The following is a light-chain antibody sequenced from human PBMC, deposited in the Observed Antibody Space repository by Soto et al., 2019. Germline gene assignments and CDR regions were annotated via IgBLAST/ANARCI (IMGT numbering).Light chain of an antibody. V-gene: IGKV3-15*01. Sequence: EIVMTQSPATLSVSPGERATLSCRASQSVSSNLAWYQQKPGQAPRLLIYGASTRATGIPVRFSGSGSGTEFTLTISSLQSEDFAVYYCQQYNNWPPLSTFGQGTRLEIK. CDR1: QSVSSN. J-gene: IGKJ5*01. CDR2: GAS. CDR3: QQYNNWPPLST.